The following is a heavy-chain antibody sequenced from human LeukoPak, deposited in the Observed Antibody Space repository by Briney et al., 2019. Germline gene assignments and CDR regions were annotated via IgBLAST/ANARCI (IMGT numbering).Heavy chain of an antibody. CDR1: GFTFSNYW. Sequence: GGSLRLSCAASGFTFSNYWMHWVRQAPGKGLMWVSRIQSDGSSTDYADSVKGRFTISRDNAKNTLYLQMHSLRAEDTAVYYCARGYYYDSSGYDPLGDYWGQGTLVTVSS. D-gene: IGHD3-22*01. CDR3: ARGYYYDSSGYDPLGDY. V-gene: IGHV3-74*01. J-gene: IGHJ4*02. CDR2: IQSDGSST.